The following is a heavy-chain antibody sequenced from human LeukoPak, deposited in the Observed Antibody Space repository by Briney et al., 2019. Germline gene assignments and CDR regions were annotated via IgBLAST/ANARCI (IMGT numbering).Heavy chain of an antibody. CDR3: ATYSTGFDI. Sequence: SETLSLTCAVYGGSFSDYYWTWIRQPPGKRLEWIGEINHRGSTHYNPSLKSRVTISVDTSKKQFSLKLSSVTAADTAVYYCATYSTGFDIWGQGTVVTVSS. CDR1: GGSFSDYY. J-gene: IGHJ3*02. D-gene: IGHD6-19*01. V-gene: IGHV4-34*01. CDR2: INHRGST.